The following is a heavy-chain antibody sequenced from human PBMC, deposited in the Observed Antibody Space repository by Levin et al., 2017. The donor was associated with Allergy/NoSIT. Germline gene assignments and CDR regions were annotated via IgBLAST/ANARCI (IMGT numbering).Heavy chain of an antibody. CDR1: GFTFSSSG. D-gene: IGHD3-10*01. CDR3: ASHSGSGSHTWLDP. J-gene: IGHJ5*02. Sequence: GGSLRLSCAASGFTFSSSGMTWVRQAPGEGLEWVSAISGSGTDTFYADSVKGRFIISRDNSKNTLYLQVNSLRAEDTAIYFCASHSGSGSHTWLDPWGQGTLVTVSS. CDR2: ISGSGTDT. V-gene: IGHV3-23*01.